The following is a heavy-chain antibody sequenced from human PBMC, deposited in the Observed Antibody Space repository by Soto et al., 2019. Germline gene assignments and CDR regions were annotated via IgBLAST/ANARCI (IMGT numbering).Heavy chain of an antibody. D-gene: IGHD3-16*01. CDR3: ARRIPGGGNYYYYGMDV. V-gene: IGHV3-33*01. Sequence: QVQLVESGGGVVQPGRSLRLSCAASGFTFSSYGMHWVRQAPGKRLEWVAVIWYDGSNKYYAASVKGRFTISRENSKNTRYLQMHSLRAEDTAVYYCARRIPGGGNYYYYGMDVWGQGTTVTVSS. J-gene: IGHJ6*02. CDR2: IWYDGSNK. CDR1: GFTFSSYG.